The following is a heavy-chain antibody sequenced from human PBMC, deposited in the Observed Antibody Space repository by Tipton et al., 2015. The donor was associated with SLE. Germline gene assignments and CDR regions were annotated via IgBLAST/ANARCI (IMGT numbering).Heavy chain of an antibody. CDR3: ARTRGEWFRESYDAFDI. V-gene: IGHV4-39*01. D-gene: IGHD3-10*01. CDR1: GGSISSSSYY. J-gene: IGHJ3*02. CDR2: IYYSGST. Sequence: TLSLTCTVSGGSISSSSYYWGWIRQPPGKGLEWIGSIYYSGSTYYNPSLKSRVTISVDTSKNQFSLKLSSVTAADTAVYYCARTRGEWFRESYDAFDIWGQGTMVTVSS.